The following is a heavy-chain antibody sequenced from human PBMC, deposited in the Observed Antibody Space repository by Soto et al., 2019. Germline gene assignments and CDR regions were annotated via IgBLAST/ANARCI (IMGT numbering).Heavy chain of an antibody. CDR3: ARETGYSFNYYYYGMDV. D-gene: IGHD5-18*01. J-gene: IGHJ6*02. CDR2: ISYDGSNK. Sequence: SLILSRAASGFTFSSYAMHLVRQAPGKGLEWVAVISYDGSNKYYADSVKGRFTISRDNSKNTLYLQMNRLRAEDTAVYYCARETGYSFNYYYYGMDVWGQGTTVTVSS. CDR1: GFTFSSYA. V-gene: IGHV3-30-3*01.